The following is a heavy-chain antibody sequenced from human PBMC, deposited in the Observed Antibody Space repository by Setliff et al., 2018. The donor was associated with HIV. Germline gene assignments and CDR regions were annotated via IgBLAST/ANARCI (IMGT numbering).Heavy chain of an antibody. D-gene: IGHD2-21*01. CDR2: IYYSGST. CDR3: ARQVTVVGYFETAAGSFNY. V-gene: IGHV4-39*01. Sequence: SETLSLTCTVSAGSIRSSTYYWAWIRQPPGKGLEWIGTIYYSGSTNYNPSLKSRVTISTDTSKNQFSLKVRSVTAADTAVYYCARQVTVVGYFETAAGSFNYWGPGTLVTVSS. J-gene: IGHJ4*02. CDR1: AGSIRSSTYY.